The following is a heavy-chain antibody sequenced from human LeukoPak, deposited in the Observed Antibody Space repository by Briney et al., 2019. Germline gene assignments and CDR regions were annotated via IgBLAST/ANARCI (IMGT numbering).Heavy chain of an antibody. D-gene: IGHD3-16*01. CDR2: INTDGSPT. Sequence: VGSLRLSCAASGFTFSGSWMHWVRQAPGKGLVWVSRINTDGSPTIYADSVKGRFTISRDNAKNTLYLQMNSLRADDTAVYYCARTRRNYDFDYWGQGTLVTVSS. J-gene: IGHJ4*02. CDR3: ARTRRNYDFDY. V-gene: IGHV3-74*01. CDR1: GFTFSGSW.